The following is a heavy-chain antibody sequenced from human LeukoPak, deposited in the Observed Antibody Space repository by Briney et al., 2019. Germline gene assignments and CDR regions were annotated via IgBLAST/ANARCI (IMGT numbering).Heavy chain of an antibody. J-gene: IGHJ4*02. CDR2: IPGSGGAT. D-gene: IGHD3-22*01. CDR1: GFTFSSYA. Sequence: GGSLRLSCEASGFTFSSYAIRWVRQAPGTGLEWVSSIPGSGGATYYADSVRGRFSISRDSSKNTVYLQMNSLRDEDTAVYYCARARPWDSSRSYYFGMDYWGQGTLVTVSS. CDR3: ARARPWDSSRSYYFGMDY. V-gene: IGHV3-23*01.